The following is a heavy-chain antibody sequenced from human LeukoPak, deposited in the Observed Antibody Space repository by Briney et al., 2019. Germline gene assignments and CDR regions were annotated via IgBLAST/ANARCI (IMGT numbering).Heavy chain of an antibody. V-gene: IGHV3-7*03. J-gene: IGHJ4*02. CDR2: IKGDGSKK. D-gene: IGHD1-7*01. CDR1: GFTFSSYL. Sequence: GGSLRLPCAASGFTFSSYLMTWVRQAPGKGLEVVANIKGDGSKKNYAYSGRGRVTGAIDKGKNSLDLLMNSLRAEDTAVYYCLTVRKYLRVGWNSNFDYWGQGALVTVSS. CDR3: LTVRKYLRVGWNSNFDY.